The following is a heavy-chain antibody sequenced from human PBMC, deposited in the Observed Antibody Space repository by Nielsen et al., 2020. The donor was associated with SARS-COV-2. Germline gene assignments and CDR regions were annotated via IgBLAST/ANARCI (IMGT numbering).Heavy chain of an antibody. CDR3: AISRSADGWSAWFDP. V-gene: IGHV4-59*01. CDR2: ITSSGST. Sequence: SETLSLTCTVSGGSLSNYYCNWIRQPPGKGLEWIGYITSSGSTSHNPSLKSRVTILVDASNNRVSLSLNSVTAADTAVYFCAISRSADGWSAWFDPWGQGTLVSVSS. J-gene: IGHJ5*02. CDR1: GGSLSNYY. D-gene: IGHD6-19*01.